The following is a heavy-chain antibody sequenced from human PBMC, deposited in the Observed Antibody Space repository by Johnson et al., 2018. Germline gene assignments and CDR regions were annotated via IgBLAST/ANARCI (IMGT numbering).Heavy chain of an antibody. CDR2: ISYDGSNK. CDR1: GFSFGTYG. Sequence: QVQLQESGGGVVQPGRSLRLSCAASGFSFGTYGMHWVRQAPGKGLEWVALISYDGSNKYYADSVKGRFTISRDNSKNTLYLQMNSLRADDPAVYFWAKGLGYYSTIFDYWGQGTLVTVSS. V-gene: IGHV3-30*18. CDR3: AKGLGYYSTIFDY. D-gene: IGHD3-10*01. J-gene: IGHJ4*02.